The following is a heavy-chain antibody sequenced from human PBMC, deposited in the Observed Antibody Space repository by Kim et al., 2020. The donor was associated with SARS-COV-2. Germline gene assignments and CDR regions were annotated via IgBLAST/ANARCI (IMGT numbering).Heavy chain of an antibody. CDR2: TYYRSKWYN. Sequence: SQTLSLTCAISGDSVSSNSAAWNWIRQSPSRGLEWLGRTYYRSKWYNDYAVSVKSRITINPDTSKNQFSLQLNSVTPEDTAVYYCARASYGADYYYYYGMDVWGQGTTVTVSS. CDR3: ARASYGADYYYYYGMDV. D-gene: IGHD5-18*01. J-gene: IGHJ6*02. V-gene: IGHV6-1*01. CDR1: GDSVSSNSAA.